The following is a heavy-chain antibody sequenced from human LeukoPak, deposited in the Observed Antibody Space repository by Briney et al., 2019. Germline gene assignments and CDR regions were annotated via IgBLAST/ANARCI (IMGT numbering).Heavy chain of an antibody. CDR3: ARDHEAGGYSYGPVY. CDR1: GGSISSYY. V-gene: IGHV4-59*01. Sequence: SETLSLTCTVSGGSISSYYWSWIRQPPGKGLEWIGYIYYSGSTNYNPSLKSRVTISVDTSKNQFSLKLSSVTAADTAVYYCARDHEAGGYSYGPVYWGQGTLVTVSS. J-gene: IGHJ4*02. CDR2: IYYSGST. D-gene: IGHD5-18*01.